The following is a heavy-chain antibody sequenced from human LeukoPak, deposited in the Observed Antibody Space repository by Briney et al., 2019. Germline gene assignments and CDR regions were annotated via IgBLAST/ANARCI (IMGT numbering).Heavy chain of an antibody. Sequence: GASVTVSCKASGYTFPSYTIHWVRQAPGQGLEWMGWINPNSGGTNYAQKFQGRVTMTRDTSISTAYMELSRLRSDDTAVYYCLRNYDFSSAFDIWGQGTMVTVSS. J-gene: IGHJ3*02. D-gene: IGHD3-3*01. V-gene: IGHV1-2*02. CDR2: INPNSGGT. CDR1: GYTFPSYT. CDR3: LRNYDFSSAFDI.